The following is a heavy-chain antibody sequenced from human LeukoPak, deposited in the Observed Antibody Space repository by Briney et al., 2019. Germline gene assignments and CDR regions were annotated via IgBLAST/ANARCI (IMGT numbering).Heavy chain of an antibody. CDR3: ARRVYYDSRFDY. V-gene: IGHV4-34*01. J-gene: IGHJ4*02. CDR2: INHSGST. CDR1: GGSFSGYY. D-gene: IGHD3-22*01. Sequence: SETLSLTCAVYGGSFSGYYWSWIRQPPGKGLEWIGEINHSGSTNYNPSLKSRVTISVDTSKNQFSLRLSSVTAADTAVYYCARRVYYDSRFDYWGQGTLVTVSS.